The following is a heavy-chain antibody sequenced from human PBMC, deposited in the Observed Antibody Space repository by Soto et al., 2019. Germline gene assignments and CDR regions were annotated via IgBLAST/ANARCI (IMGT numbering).Heavy chain of an antibody. CDR2: IKQDGSEK. D-gene: IGHD6-13*01. CDR3: ARDKAKIAAAATDY. V-gene: IGHV3-7*03. CDR1: GFTFSSYW. Sequence: EVQLVESGGGLVQPGGSLRLSCAASGFTFSSYWMSWVRQVPGKGLEWVANIKQDGSEKYYVDSVKGRFTISRDNAKNSLYLQMNSLRAEDTAVYYCARDKAKIAAAATDYWGQGTLVTVSS. J-gene: IGHJ4*02.